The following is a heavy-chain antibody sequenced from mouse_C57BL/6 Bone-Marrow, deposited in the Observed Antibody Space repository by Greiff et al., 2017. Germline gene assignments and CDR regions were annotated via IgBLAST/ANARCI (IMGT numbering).Heavy chain of an antibody. CDR1: GYTFTSYW. CDR2: IEPSDSYT. J-gene: IGHJ4*01. D-gene: IGHD2-4*01. V-gene: IGHV1-50*01. Sequence: QVQLKQPGAELVKPGASVKLSCKASGYTFTSYWMQWVKQRPGQGLEWIGEIEPSDSYTNYNQKFKGKATLTVDKSSSTAYMQLSSLTSEDSAVYYGARSREDYDRYYNAMDYWGQGTSVTVSS. CDR3: ARSREDYDRYYNAMDY.